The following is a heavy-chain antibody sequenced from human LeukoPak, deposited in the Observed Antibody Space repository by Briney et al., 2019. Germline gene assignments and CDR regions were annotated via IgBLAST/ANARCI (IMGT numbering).Heavy chain of an antibody. CDR2: ISYDGSNK. CDR3: ASNDYYDSSGHNFDY. J-gene: IGHJ4*02. D-gene: IGHD3-22*01. CDR1: GFTFSSYA. Sequence: PGRSLRLSCAASGFTFSSYAMRWVRQAPGKGLEWVAVISYDGSNKYYADSVKGRFTISRDNSKNTLYLQMNSLRAEDTAVYYCASNDYYDSSGHNFDYWGQGTLVTVSS. V-gene: IGHV3-30*14.